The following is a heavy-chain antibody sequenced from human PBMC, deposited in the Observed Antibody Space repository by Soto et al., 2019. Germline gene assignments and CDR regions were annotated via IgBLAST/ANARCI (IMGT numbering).Heavy chain of an antibody. J-gene: IGHJ5*02. D-gene: IGHD6-19*01. Sequence: QVQLVQSGAEVKKPGSSVKVSCKASGGTFSSYTISWVRQAPGQGLEWMGRIIPILGIANYAQKFQGRVTITADKSTSAAYMELSSLRSEDTAVYYCAGVAVAGPYNLFAPWGQGTLVTVSS. CDR2: IIPILGIA. CDR1: GGTFSSYT. V-gene: IGHV1-69*02. CDR3: AGVAVAGPYNLFAP.